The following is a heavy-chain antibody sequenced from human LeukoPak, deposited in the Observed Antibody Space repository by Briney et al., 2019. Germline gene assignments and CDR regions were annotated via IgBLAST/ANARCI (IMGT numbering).Heavy chain of an antibody. V-gene: IGHV3-7*04. J-gene: IGHJ4*02. D-gene: IGHD3-16*01. CDR1: GFTFRSFS. CDR2: MNQLGNEK. Sequence: GGSLRLSCAASGFTFRSFSMTWVRQAPGKGLEWVAYMNQLGNEKNYLDSVKGRFTISRDNAKNSLYLQMTSLRAEDTAVYYRARGTYYYEFWGQGTLVTVSS. CDR3: ARGTYYYEF.